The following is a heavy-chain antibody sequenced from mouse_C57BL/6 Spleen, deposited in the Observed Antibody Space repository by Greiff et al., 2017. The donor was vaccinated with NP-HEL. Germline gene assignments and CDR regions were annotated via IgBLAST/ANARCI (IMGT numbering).Heavy chain of an antibody. J-gene: IGHJ4*01. Sequence: VQLQQSGAELVRPGASVTLSCKASGYTFTDYEMHWVKQTPVHGLEWIGAIDPETGGTAYNQKFKGKAILTADKSSSTAYMELRSLTSEDSAVYYCTRYSYYYGSSYDAMDYWGQGTSVTVSS. CDR2: IDPETGGT. CDR1: GYTFTDYE. CDR3: TRYSYYYGSSYDAMDY. D-gene: IGHD1-1*01. V-gene: IGHV1-15*01.